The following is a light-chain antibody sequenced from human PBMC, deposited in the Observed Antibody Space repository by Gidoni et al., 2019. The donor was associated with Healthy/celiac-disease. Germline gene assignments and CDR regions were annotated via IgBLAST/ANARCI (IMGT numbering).Light chain of an antibody. CDR3: QQSYSTPIT. CDR1: QSISSY. CDR2: AAS. V-gene: IGKV1-39*01. Sequence: DIKMFPSPSSLFASVGDRVTIPCRGSQSISSYLNWYQQKPGKAPKLLIYAASSLQSGVPARFSGSGSGTDFTLTISSLQPEDFATYYCQQSYSTPITFGQGTRLEIK. J-gene: IGKJ5*01.